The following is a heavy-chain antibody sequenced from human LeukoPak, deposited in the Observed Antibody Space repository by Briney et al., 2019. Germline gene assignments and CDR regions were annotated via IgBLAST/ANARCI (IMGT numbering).Heavy chain of an antibody. CDR1: GGSFSAYC. V-gene: IGHV4-34*01. Sequence: SETLSLTCAVYGGSFSAYCWSWIRQPPGKGLEWIGEIGHSGSTSYNPSLKSRVTISVDTPKTQFSLELSSVTAADTAMYYCARTQVMTAIRYFDYWGQGTLVTVSS. CDR2: IGHSGST. CDR3: ARTQVMTAIRYFDY. J-gene: IGHJ4*02. D-gene: IGHD2-21*02.